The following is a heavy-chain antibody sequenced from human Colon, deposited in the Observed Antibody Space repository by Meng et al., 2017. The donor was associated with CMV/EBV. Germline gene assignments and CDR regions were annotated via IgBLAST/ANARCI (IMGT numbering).Heavy chain of an antibody. CDR2: IRYDGNKT. D-gene: IGHD3-16*01. CDR3: ARDSVRQPAYPDAFDV. Sequence: GESLKISCAASGFTFNNFGMHWVRQAPGKGLEWVSFIRYDGNKTYYAASVKGRFTISRDNSKNTLYLLLNSVRTEDAAVYYCARDSVRQPAYPDAFDVWGQGTVVTVSS. V-gene: IGHV3-30*02. CDR1: GFTFNNFG. J-gene: IGHJ3*01.